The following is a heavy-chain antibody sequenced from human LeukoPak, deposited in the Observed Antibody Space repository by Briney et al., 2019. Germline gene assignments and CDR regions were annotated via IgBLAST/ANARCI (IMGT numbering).Heavy chain of an antibody. V-gene: IGHV4-61*01. J-gene: IGHJ4*02. CDR2: IYYSGST. Sequence: SETLSLTCAVSGYSISSGYYWGWIRQPPGKGLEWIGYIYYSGSTNYNPSLKSRVTISVDTSKNQFSLKLSSVTAADTAVYYCARVPRSGWFPFDYWGQGTLVTVSS. CDR1: GYSISSGYY. D-gene: IGHD6-19*01. CDR3: ARVPRSGWFPFDY.